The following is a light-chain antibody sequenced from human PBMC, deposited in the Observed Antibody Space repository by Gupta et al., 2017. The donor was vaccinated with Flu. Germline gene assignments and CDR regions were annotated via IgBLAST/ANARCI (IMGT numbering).Light chain of an antibody. CDR1: QSISGN. J-gene: IGKJ5*01. CDR2: DAS. CDR3: QQRSNWPPIT. V-gene: IGKV3-11*01. Sequence: EIVLTQSPVTLSVSPGERATLSCRASQSISGNLAWYQHMPGQPPRLLIYDASNRATGIPARFSGSGSGTDFTLSISRLEPDDFAVYYCQQRSNWPPITFGQGTRLEIK.